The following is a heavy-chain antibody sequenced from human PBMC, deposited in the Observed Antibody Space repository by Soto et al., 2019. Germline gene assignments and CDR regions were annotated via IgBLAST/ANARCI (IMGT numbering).Heavy chain of an antibody. Sequence: ASVKVSGKASGYTFTSDGISCGRQAPGQGLEWMGWISAYNGNTNYAQKLQGRVTMTTDTSTSTAYMELRSLRSDDTAVYYCARDGYYGDSYAFDIWGQGTMVTVSS. J-gene: IGHJ3*02. CDR3: ARDGYYGDSYAFDI. CDR2: ISAYNGNT. CDR1: GYTFTSDG. D-gene: IGHD4-17*01. V-gene: IGHV1-18*01.